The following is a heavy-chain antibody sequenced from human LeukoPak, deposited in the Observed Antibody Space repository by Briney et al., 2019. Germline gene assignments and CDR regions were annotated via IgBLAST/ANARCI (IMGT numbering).Heavy chain of an antibody. J-gene: IGHJ4*02. CDR1: GYSFTNYW. V-gene: IGHV5-51*01. CDR3: ARQVGGSIAAAGFDY. Sequence: GESLKISFKVSGYSFTNYWIGWVRQMPGKGLKWMGIIYPGDSDTRYSPSFQGQVTISADKSISTAYLQWRRLRASDTAMYYCARQVGGSIAAAGFDYWGQGTLVTVSS. CDR2: IYPGDSDT. D-gene: IGHD6-13*01.